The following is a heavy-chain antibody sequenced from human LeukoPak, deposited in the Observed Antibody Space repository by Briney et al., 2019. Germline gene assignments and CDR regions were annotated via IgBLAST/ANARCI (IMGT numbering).Heavy chain of an antibody. CDR1: GGSISSGGYS. Sequence: SQTLSLTCTVSGGSISSGGYSWSWIRQHPGKGLEWIGYIYYSGSTYYNPSLKSRVTVSVDTSKNQFSLKLSSVTAADTAVYYCARLVIVATTIGYFDYWGQGTLVTVSS. CDR3: ARLVIVATTIGYFDY. V-gene: IGHV4-31*03. CDR2: IYYSGST. J-gene: IGHJ4*02. D-gene: IGHD5-12*01.